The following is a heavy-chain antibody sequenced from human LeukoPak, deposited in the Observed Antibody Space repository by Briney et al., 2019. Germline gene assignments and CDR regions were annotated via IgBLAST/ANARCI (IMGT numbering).Heavy chain of an antibody. V-gene: IGHV4-39*01. D-gene: IGHD6-6*01. CDR2: IYYSGST. J-gene: IGHJ3*02. CDR3: ATLYGSSAGTFDI. CDR1: GGSLSSSSYY. Sequence: SETLSLTCIVSGGSLSSSSYYWGWIRQPPGKGLVWFGSIYYSGSTYYNPSLKSRVTISVDSSKNQFSLKLSSVTAADTAVFYCATLYGSSAGTFDIWCQGTMVTVSS.